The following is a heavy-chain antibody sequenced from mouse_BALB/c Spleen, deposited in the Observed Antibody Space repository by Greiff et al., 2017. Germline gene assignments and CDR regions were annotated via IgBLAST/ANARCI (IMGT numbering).Heavy chain of an antibody. CDR1: GFTFSSYW. V-gene: IGHV6-6*02. Sequence: EVKLVESGGGLVQPGGSMKLSCVASGFTFSSYWMSWVRQSPEKGLEWVAEIRLKSDNYATHYAESVKGKFTISRDDSKSRLYLQMNSLRAEDTGIYYCILRLRGAMDYWGQGTSVTVSS. CDR3: ILRLRGAMDY. CDR2: IRLKSDNYAT. D-gene: IGHD6-2*01. J-gene: IGHJ4*01.